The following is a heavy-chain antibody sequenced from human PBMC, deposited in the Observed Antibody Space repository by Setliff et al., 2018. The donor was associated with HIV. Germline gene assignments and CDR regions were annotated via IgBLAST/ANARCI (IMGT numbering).Heavy chain of an antibody. CDR1: GYSFTTYW. Sequence: PGESLKISCARSGYSFTTYWIAWVRQMPGKGLEWMGIICPGDSDSRYGPSFQGQVTISADKSLRIAYLQWNSLKASDTAMYYCARQPTDTSGYNNWFDSWGQGTLVTVSS. CDR3: ARQPTDTSGYNNWFDS. CDR2: ICPGDSDS. D-gene: IGHD3-3*01. J-gene: IGHJ5*01. V-gene: IGHV5-51*01.